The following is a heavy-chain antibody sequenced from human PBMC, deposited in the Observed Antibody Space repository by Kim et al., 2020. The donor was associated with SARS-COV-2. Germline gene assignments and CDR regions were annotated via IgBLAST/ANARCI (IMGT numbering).Heavy chain of an antibody. CDR1: GGSISSGGYY. D-gene: IGHD2-2*01. V-gene: IGHV4-31*03. Sequence: SETLSLTCTVSGGSISSGGYYWSWIRQHPGKGLEWIGYIYYSGSTYYNPSLKSRVTISVDTAKNQFSLKLSSVTAADTAVYYCARLPSSSNYYYYGMDVWGQGTTVTDSS. CDR3: ARLPSSSNYYYYGMDV. J-gene: IGHJ6*02. CDR2: IYYSGST.